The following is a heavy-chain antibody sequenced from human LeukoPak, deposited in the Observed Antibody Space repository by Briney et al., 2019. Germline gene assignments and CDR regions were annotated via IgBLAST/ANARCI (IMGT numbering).Heavy chain of an antibody. CDR3: ARDGRPMVRGAQDAFDI. CDR2: IYSGGST. CDR1: GFTVSSNY. V-gene: IGHV3-66*02. D-gene: IGHD3-10*01. J-gene: IGHJ3*02. Sequence: PGGSLRLSCAASGFTVSSNYMSWVRQAPGKGLEWVSVIYSGGSTYYADSVKGRFTISRDNSKNTLYLQMNSLRAEDTAVYYCARDGRPMVRGAQDAFDIWGQGTMVTVSS.